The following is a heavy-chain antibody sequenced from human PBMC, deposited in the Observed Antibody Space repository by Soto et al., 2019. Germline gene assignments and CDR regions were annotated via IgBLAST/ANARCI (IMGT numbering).Heavy chain of an antibody. J-gene: IGHJ5*01. CDR3: AKEAVPYNGKWDWFDS. Sequence: DVQLLESGGGLVQPGGSLTLSCAASRFTFSDFDMSWVRQAPGKGLEWVSSIGGGGTDTYYADSVKGRFTISRDNSKNTLYLQMDSLRDEDTAVYYCAKEAVPYNGKWDWFDSWGQGTLVIVSS. CDR2: IGGGGTDT. V-gene: IGHV3-23*01. CDR1: RFTFSDFD. D-gene: IGHD1-20*01.